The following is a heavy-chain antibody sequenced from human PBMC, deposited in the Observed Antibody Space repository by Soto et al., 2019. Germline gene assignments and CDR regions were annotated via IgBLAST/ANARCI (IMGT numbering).Heavy chain of an antibody. CDR2: ISAYNGNT. J-gene: IGHJ6*02. Sequence: ASVKVSCKASGYTFTSYGISWVRQAPGQGLEWMGWISAYNGNTNYAQKLQGRVTMTTDTSTSTAYMELRSLRSDDTAVYYCARGRYDFWSGYYRFEYYYYGMDVWGQGTTVTVSS. V-gene: IGHV1-18*01. CDR3: ARGRYDFWSGYYRFEYYYYGMDV. CDR1: GYTFTSYG. D-gene: IGHD3-3*01.